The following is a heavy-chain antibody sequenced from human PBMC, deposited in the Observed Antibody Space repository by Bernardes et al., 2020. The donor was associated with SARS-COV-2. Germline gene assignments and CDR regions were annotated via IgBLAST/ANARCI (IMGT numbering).Heavy chain of an antibody. Sequence: SETLSLTCTVSGASIGRYYWSWIRQPPGKGLEWSGYIYYTGSTNYNPSLKSRVTMSIGTSKTQFSLKLSSVTAADTAVYYCARHPPREWAVLGEFDYWGQGTLVTVSS. J-gene: IGHJ4*02. V-gene: IGHV4-59*08. CDR3: ARHPPREWAVLGEFDY. CDR2: IYYTGST. CDR1: GASIGRYY. D-gene: IGHD1-26*01.